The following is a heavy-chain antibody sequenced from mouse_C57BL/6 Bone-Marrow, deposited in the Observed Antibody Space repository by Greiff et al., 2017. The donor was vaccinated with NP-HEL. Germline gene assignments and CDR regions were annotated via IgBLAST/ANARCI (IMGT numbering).Heavy chain of an antibody. J-gene: IGHJ4*01. D-gene: IGHD2-5*01. CDR2: INYDGSST. Sequence: EVQVVESEGGLVQPGSSMKLSCTASGFTFSDYYMAWVRQVPEKGLEWVANINYDGSSTYYLDSLKSRFIISRDNAKNILYLQMSSLKSEDTATYYCATYSRPYAMDYWGQGTSVTVSS. CDR3: ATYSRPYAMDY. CDR1: GFTFSDYY. V-gene: IGHV5-16*01.